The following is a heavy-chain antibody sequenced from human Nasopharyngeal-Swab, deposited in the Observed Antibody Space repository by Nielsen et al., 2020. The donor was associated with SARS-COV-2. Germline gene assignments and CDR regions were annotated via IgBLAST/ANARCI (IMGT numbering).Heavy chain of an antibody. CDR2: ISSNGGST. CDR1: GFTFSSYA. Sequence: GESLKISCSASGFTFSSYAMHWVRQAPGKGLEYVSAISSNGGSTYYADSVKGRFTISRDNSKNTLYLQMSSLRAEDTAVYYCVKGPLNYYYYGMDVWGQGTTVTVSS. CDR3: VKGPLNYYYYGMDV. V-gene: IGHV3-64D*06. J-gene: IGHJ6*02.